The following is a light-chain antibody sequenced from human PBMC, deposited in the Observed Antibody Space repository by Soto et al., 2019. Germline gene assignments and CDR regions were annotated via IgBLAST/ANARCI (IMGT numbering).Light chain of an antibody. J-gene: IGKJ2*01. CDR2: WAS. CDR3: QQYYSTPHT. Sequence: DIVMTQSPDSLAVSLGERANINCKSSQSVLYSSNNKNYLAWYQQKPRQPPKLLIYWASTRESGVPGRFSGSGSGTDFTLTISSLQAEDVAVYFCQQYYSTPHTFGQGTKLEIK. V-gene: IGKV4-1*01. CDR1: QSVLYSSNNKNY.